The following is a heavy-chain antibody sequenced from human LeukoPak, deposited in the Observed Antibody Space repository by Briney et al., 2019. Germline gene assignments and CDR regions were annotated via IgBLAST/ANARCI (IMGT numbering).Heavy chain of an antibody. CDR3: ARVSRGKLGNGY. D-gene: IGHD7-27*01. CDR2: ISAYNGNT. Sequence: ASVKVSCKASGYTFTSYGISWVRQAPGQGLEWTGWISAYNGNTNYAQKLQGRVTMTTDISTSTAYMELRSLRSDDTAVYYCARVSRGKLGNGYWGQGTLVTVSS. CDR1: GYTFTSYG. V-gene: IGHV1-18*01. J-gene: IGHJ4*02.